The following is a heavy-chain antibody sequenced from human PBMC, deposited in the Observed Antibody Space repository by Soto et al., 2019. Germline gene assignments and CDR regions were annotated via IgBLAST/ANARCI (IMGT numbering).Heavy chain of an antibody. Sequence: KSSETLSLTCTVSGGSISSGAYYWSWIRQHPGKGLEWIGFIYYSGSTYYNPSLKSRVTISADTSKNQFSLKLTSVTAADTAVYYCARALRVATISYWGQGALVTVSS. CDR3: ARALRVATISY. CDR2: IYYSGST. CDR1: GGSISSGAYY. V-gene: IGHV4-31*03. J-gene: IGHJ4*02. D-gene: IGHD5-12*01.